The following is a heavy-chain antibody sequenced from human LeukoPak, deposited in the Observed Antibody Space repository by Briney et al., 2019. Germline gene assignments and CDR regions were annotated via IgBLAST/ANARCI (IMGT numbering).Heavy chain of an antibody. CDR1: GGSFSGYY. D-gene: IGHD2-2*01. Sequence: SETLSLTCAVYGGSFSGYYWSWIRQPPGKGLEWIGEINHSGSTNYNPSLKSRVTISVDTSKNQFSLKLSSETAADTAVYYCARGRRYCSSTSCFSYYGMDVWGQGTTVTVSS. CDR3: ARGRRYCSSTSCFSYYGMDV. J-gene: IGHJ6*02. CDR2: INHSGST. V-gene: IGHV4-34*01.